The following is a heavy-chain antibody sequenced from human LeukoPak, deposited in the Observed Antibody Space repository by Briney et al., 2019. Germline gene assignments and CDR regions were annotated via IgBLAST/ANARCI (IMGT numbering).Heavy chain of an antibody. D-gene: IGHD3-16*01. CDR2: IKEDGSEK. Sequence: PGGSLTLSCAASGYTFNNYWMGWVRQAPGKALEWVANIKEDGSEKNYVDSVKGRFTISRDNAKNSLYLQMSSLRAADTAVYYCARVMAASVWRSYGSYYYYYYMDVWGKGTTVAVSS. CDR3: ARVMAASVWRSYGSYYYYYYMDV. V-gene: IGHV3-7*01. J-gene: IGHJ6*03. CDR1: GYTFNNYW.